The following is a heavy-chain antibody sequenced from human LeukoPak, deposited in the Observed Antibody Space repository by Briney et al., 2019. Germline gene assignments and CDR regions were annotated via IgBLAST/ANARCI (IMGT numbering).Heavy chain of an antibody. CDR2: IYTSGST. V-gene: IGHV4-61*02. Sequence: SETLSLTCTVSGGSTSSGSYYWSWIRQPAGKGLEWIGRIYTSGSTNYNPSLKSRVTISVDTSKNQFSLKLSSVTAADTAVYYCARAQPERYCSGGSCYSVWYYFDYWGQGTLVTVSS. D-gene: IGHD2-15*01. J-gene: IGHJ4*02. CDR3: ARAQPERYCSGGSCYSVWYYFDY. CDR1: GGSTSSGSYY.